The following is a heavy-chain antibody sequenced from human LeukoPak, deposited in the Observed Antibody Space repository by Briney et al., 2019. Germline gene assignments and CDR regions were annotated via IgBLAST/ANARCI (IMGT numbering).Heavy chain of an antibody. V-gene: IGHV1-18*01. CDR2: ISAYNGNT. D-gene: IGHD6-13*01. CDR3: ARDISSSWYERYYYYYMDV. CDR1: GYTFTSYG. Sequence: PRASVKVSYKASGYTFTSYGISWVRQAPGQGLEWMGWISAYNGNTNYAQKLQGRVTMTTDTSTSTAYMELRSLRSDDTAVYYCARDISSSWYERYYYYYMDVWGKGTTVTVSS. J-gene: IGHJ6*03.